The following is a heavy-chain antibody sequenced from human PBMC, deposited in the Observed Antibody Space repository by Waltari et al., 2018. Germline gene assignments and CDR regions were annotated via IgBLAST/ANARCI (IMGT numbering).Heavy chain of an antibody. CDR2: ISAYNGNT. CDR1: GYTFTSYG. D-gene: IGHD3-16*01. V-gene: IGHV1-18*01. Sequence: QVQLVQSGAEVKKPGASVKVSCKASGYTFTSYGISWVRQAPGQGREWMGWISAYNGNTNYAKKLQVRVTMTTDTSKNTAYMGLERPRSEGTAVYYLSGLIRRSSNHFDIWGQGTLVTVS. CDR3: SGLIRRSSNHFDI. J-gene: IGHJ4*02.